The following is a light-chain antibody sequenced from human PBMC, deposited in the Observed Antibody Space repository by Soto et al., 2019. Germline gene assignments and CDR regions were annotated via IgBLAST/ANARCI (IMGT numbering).Light chain of an antibody. J-gene: IGKJ1*01. CDR3: QQYDNSPWT. V-gene: IGKV3-20*01. CDR1: QSVSSSF. Sequence: EIVLTQSPGTLSLSPGERATLSCRASQSVSSSFLAWYQQKPGQAPRLLIYGASSRATGIPDRFSGSGSGPDFTLTISRLEPEDCAVFYCQQYDNSPWTFGKGTKVEIK. CDR2: GAS.